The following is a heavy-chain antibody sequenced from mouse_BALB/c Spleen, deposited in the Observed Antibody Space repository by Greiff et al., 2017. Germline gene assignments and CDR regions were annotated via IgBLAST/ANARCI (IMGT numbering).Heavy chain of an antibody. CDR3: ARGDDYDVRAMDY. V-gene: IGHV3-8*02. D-gene: IGHD2-4*01. Sequence: EVQRVESGPSLVKPSQTLSLTCSVTGDSITSGYWNWIRKFPGNKLEYMGYISYSGSTYYNPSLKSRISITRDTSKNQYYLQLNSVTTEDTATYYCARGDDYDVRAMDYWGQGTSVTVSS. CDR2: ISYSGST. CDR1: GDSITSGY. J-gene: IGHJ4*01.